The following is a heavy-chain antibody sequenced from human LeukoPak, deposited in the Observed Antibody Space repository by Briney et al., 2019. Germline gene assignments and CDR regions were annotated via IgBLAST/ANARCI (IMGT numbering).Heavy chain of an antibody. CDR2: INHSGST. V-gene: IGHV4-34*01. J-gene: IGHJ4*02. D-gene: IGHD3-3*01. CDR3: ARAAYDFWSGYPRTLDY. CDR1: GGSFSGYY. Sequence: PSETLSLTCAVYGGSFSGYYWSWIRQPPGKGLEWIGEINHSGSTNYNPSLKSRVTISVDTSKHQFSLKLSSVTAADTAVYYCARAAYDFWSGYPRTLDYWGQGTLVTVSS.